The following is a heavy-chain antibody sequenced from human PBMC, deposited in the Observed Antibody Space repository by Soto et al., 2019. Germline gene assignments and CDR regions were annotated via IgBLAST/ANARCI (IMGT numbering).Heavy chain of an antibody. J-gene: IGHJ6*02. D-gene: IGHD6-13*01. CDR3: ARRGYSSSWYYYYYYGMDV. Sequence: QVQLVQSGAEVKKPGASVKVSCKASGYTFTSYDINWVRQATGQGLEWMEWMNPNSGNTGYAQKFQGGVTMTRNTSISTAYMELSSLRSEDTAVYYCARRGYSSSWYYYYYYGMDVWGQGTTVTVSS. CDR2: MNPNSGNT. CDR1: GYTFTSYD. V-gene: IGHV1-8*01.